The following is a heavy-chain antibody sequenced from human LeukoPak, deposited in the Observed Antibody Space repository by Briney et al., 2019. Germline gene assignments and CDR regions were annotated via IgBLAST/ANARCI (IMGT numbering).Heavy chain of an antibody. CDR1: GFTVSSNC. J-gene: IGHJ3*02. CDR2: IYRGGST. D-gene: IGHD2-21*02. CDR3: ARAPAPNCGGDCYPGAFDI. Sequence: QAGGSLRLSCAASGFTVSSNCMSWVRQAPGKGLEWVSVIYRGGSTYYADSVKGRFTISRDNSKNTVYLQMNSLRAEDTAVYYCARAPAPNCGGDCYPGAFDIWGQGTMVTVSS. V-gene: IGHV3-66*01.